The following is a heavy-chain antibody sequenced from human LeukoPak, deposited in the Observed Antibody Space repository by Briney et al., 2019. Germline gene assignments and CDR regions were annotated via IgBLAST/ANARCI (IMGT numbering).Heavy chain of an antibody. J-gene: IGHJ4*02. Sequence: GGSLRLSCAAFGFPLSSYAMSWVRQAPGKGLEWVSATSSSDAGTYHADSVRGRFTISRDNSKNTLYLQMNSLRAEDTAVYYCARAERAVAGIPPTFDYWGQGTLVTVSS. CDR2: TSSSDAGT. CDR3: ARAERAVAGIPPTFDY. V-gene: IGHV3-23*01. D-gene: IGHD6-19*01. CDR1: GFPLSSYA.